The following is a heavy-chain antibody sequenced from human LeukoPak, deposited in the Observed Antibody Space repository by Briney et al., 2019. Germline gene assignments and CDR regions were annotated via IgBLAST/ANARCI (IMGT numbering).Heavy chain of an antibody. V-gene: IGHV5-51*01. CDR2: IYPDDSRI. J-gene: IGHJ4*02. D-gene: IGHD2/OR15-2a*01. CDR3: ARPDYFASHD. CDR1: GYNFPKSW. Sequence: GESLKISCKASGYNFPKSWIGWVRQMPGKGLEWMAIIYPDDSRIKYSPSFQGQVTISADRSINTAYLQWSSLRASDTAMYYCARPDYFASHDWGQGTLVTVSP.